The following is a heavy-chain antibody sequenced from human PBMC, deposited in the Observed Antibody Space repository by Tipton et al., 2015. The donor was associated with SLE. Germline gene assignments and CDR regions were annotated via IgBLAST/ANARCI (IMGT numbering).Heavy chain of an antibody. V-gene: IGHV1-18*01. CDR2: ISAYNDNT. D-gene: IGHD3-16*01. Sequence: QLVQSGPEVKKPGASVKVSCKATGYTFTSYGITWVRQAPGQGLEWMGWISAYNDNTKYSQKLQGRVTMTTDTSTSTAYMELRSLRSDDTAVYYCARDFLTGLGYFDYWGQGTLVTVSS. J-gene: IGHJ4*02. CDR1: GYTFTSYG. CDR3: ARDFLTGLGYFDY.